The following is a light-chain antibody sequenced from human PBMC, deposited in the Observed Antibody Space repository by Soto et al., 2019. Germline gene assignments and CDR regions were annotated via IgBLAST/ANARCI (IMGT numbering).Light chain of an antibody. Sequence: DIVMTQSPDSLAVSLGERATINCKSSQSVLYNSDNKNYLAWYQQKPGQPPKLLIYWASTRDSVVPDRFSGSGSGADFTLTISSLQAEDGAVYYCQQYYTTLSFGGGTKVEIK. J-gene: IGKJ4*01. V-gene: IGKV4-1*01. CDR3: QQYYTTLS. CDR2: WAS. CDR1: QSVLYNSDNKNY.